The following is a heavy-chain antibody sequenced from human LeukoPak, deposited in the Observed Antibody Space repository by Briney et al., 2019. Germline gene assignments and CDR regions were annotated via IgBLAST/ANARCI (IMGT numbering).Heavy chain of an antibody. Sequence: SVKVSCKASGGTFSSYAISWVRQAPGQGLEWMGGIIPIFGTANYAQKFQGRVTITADESTSTAYMELSSLRSEDTAVYYCARRLVVVAASILEGFDYWGQGTLVTVSS. CDR3: ARRLVVVAASILEGFDY. D-gene: IGHD2-15*01. CDR2: IIPIFGTA. J-gene: IGHJ4*02. CDR1: GGTFSSYA. V-gene: IGHV1-69*13.